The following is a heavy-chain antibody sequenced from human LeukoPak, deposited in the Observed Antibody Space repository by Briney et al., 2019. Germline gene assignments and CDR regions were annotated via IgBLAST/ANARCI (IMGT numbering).Heavy chain of an antibody. V-gene: IGHV3-48*03. CDR2: ISSSGSTI. D-gene: IGHD3-22*01. CDR3: AREYYDSSGYYYFDY. CDR1: GFTFSSYE. Sequence: GSLRLSCAASGFTFSSYEMNWVRQAPGKGLEWVSYISSSGSTIYYADSVKGRFTISRDNAKNSLYLQMNSLRAEDTAVYYCAREYYDSSGYYYFDYWGQGTLVTVSS. J-gene: IGHJ4*02.